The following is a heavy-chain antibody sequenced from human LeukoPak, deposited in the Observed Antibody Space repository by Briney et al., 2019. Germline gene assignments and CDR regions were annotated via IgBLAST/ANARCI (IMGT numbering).Heavy chain of an antibody. CDR2: ISGSGGST. V-gene: IGHV3-23*01. CDR3: ARSNWFDP. Sequence: SGGSLRLSCAASGFAFSSYAMSWVRQAPGKGLQWVSGISGSGGSTYYADSVKGRLTISRDNSRNTLYLQMNSLRAGDTAVYYCARSNWFDPWGQGTLVTVSS. J-gene: IGHJ5*02. CDR1: GFAFSSYA.